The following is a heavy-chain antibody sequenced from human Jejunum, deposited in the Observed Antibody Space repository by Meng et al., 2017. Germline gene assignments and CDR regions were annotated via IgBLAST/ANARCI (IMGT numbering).Heavy chain of an antibody. Sequence: GGSLRLSCAASGFTLSTSVLHWVRQAPGKGLEWLSAMSLIDDSKYYEDSVKGRLAISRDNLKTTLYMQLNSLRPEDTATYYCVRAAYSSGRCDVFDIWGQGRAVTVSS. J-gene: IGHJ3*02. D-gene: IGHD6-25*01. CDR1: GFTLSTSV. V-gene: IGHV3-30*03. CDR2: MSLIDDSK. CDR3: VRAAYSSGRCDVFDI.